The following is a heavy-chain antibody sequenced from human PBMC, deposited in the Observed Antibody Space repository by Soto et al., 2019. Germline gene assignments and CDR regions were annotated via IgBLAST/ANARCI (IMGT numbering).Heavy chain of an antibody. Sequence: ASVKGSCKESGYTFTDYFIHWVRQAPGQVLDWMGILNPSGGSKRYAQKFQGRVTMTRDTSTSTVYMELSSLRSGDTAVYYCAGDSLARTLDECLRKDVWGQGTTVNVSS. V-gene: IGHV1-46*01. CDR1: GYTFTDYF. J-gene: IGHJ3*01. CDR2: LNPSGGSK. CDR3: AGDSLARTLDECLRKDV. D-gene: IGHD1-1*01.